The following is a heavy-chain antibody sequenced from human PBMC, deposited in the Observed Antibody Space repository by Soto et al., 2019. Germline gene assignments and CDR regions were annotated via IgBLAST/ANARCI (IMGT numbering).Heavy chain of an antibody. D-gene: IGHD3-10*01. CDR1: GGSVSSSDYS. Sequence: PSETLSLTCTVSGGSVSSSDYSWGWVRQSPGKGLEWIATIYHSGNTNYNPSLMSRVTISVDTSKNQFSLKLTSVTAADTAVYYYARDKITGLYDYWSQGTLVTVSS. CDR2: IYHSGNT. V-gene: IGHV4-39*07. J-gene: IGHJ4*02. CDR3: ARDKITGLYDY.